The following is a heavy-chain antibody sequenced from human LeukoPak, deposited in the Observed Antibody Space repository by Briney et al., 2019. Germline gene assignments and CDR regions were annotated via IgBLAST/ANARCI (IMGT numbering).Heavy chain of an antibody. CDR2: IIPIFGTA. CDR1: GGTFSSYA. Sequence: SVKVSCKASGGTFSSYAISCVRQAPGQGLEWMGNIIPIFGTANYAQKFQGRVTITTDESTSTAYMELSSLRSEDTAVYYCARTPYDSSGYYYSYFQHWGQGTLVTVSS. D-gene: IGHD3-22*01. CDR3: ARTPYDSSGYYYSYFQH. J-gene: IGHJ1*01. V-gene: IGHV1-69*05.